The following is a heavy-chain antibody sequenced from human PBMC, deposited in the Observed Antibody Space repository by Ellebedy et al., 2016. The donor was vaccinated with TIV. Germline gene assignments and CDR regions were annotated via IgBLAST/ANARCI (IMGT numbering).Heavy chain of an antibody. CDR2: ISAYNGNT. Sequence: AASVQVSCKASGYTFTSYGISWVRQAPGQGLEWMGWISAYNGNTNYAQKLQGRVTMTTDTSTSTAYMELRSLRSDDTAVYYCARDFYSDFWSGYYTHGMDVWGQGTTVTASS. J-gene: IGHJ6*02. D-gene: IGHD3-3*01. CDR1: GYTFTSYG. V-gene: IGHV1-18*01. CDR3: ARDFYSDFWSGYYTHGMDV.